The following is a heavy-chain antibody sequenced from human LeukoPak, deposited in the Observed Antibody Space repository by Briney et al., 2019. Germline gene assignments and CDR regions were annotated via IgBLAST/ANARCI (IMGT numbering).Heavy chain of an antibody. J-gene: IGHJ5*02. V-gene: IGHV4-59*01. CDR3: AISDPFVPNWGTT. D-gene: IGHD7-27*01. CDR1: GGSISSYY. CDR2: FFYSGRP. Sequence: PSGPLSLTCTVPGGSISSYYWSWIRQPPGKGLEWIGSFFYSGRPNYNPSLKSRVTISVDTSQNQFSLNLSTVTAADTAVYYCAISDPFVPNWGTTWGQGTLVTVSS.